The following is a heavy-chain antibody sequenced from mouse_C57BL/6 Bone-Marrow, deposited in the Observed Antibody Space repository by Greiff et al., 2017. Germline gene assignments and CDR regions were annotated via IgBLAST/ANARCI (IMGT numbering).Heavy chain of an antibody. CDR2: IDPNSGGT. J-gene: IGHJ2*01. V-gene: IGHV1-72*01. D-gene: IGHD1-1*01. CDR1: GYTFTSYW. Sequence: QVQLQQSGTVLVKPGASVKLSCKASGYTFTSYWMHWVKQRPGRGLEWIGRIDPNSGGTKYNEKFKSKATLTADKPSSTAYMQVSSLTSEDTAVYYCARSDYYGSSYYFDYWGQGTTLTVSS. CDR3: ARSDYYGSSYYFDY.